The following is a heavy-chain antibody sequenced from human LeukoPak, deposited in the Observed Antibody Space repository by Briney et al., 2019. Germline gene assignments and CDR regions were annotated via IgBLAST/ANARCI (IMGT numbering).Heavy chain of an antibody. CDR3: TRDQGSLTRSWYTGY. CDR1: GYAFTGYH. J-gene: IGHJ4*02. V-gene: IGHV1-2*06. CDR2: INPYSGDT. Sequence: GASVKVSCKASGYAFTGYHIPSVRQAPGQGLEWMGRINPYSGDTNFAQKFQGRVTMTRDTSITTAYMDMSSLTPDNTAVYFCTRDQGSLTRSWYTGYWGQGTQVTVSS. D-gene: IGHD6-13*01.